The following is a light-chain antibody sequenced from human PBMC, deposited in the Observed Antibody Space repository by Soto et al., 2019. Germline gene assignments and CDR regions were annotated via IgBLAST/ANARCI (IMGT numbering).Light chain of an antibody. J-gene: IGKJ5*01. CDR3: QQDYRTPLLT. CDR2: AAS. Sequence: DIQMTQSPSSLSASVGDRVTITCRASQSISTYLNWYQQNPGKAPKLLIYAASDLQGGVPSRFSGSGSGTDLTLTISSLQPGDCATCYCQQDYRTPLLTCGQGTRLE. V-gene: IGKV1-39*01. CDR1: QSISTY.